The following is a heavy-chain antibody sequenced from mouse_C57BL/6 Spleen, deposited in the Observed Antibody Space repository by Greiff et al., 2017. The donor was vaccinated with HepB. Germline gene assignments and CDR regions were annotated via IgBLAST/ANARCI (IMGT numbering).Heavy chain of an antibody. Sequence: QVQLKESGPGILQSSQTLSLTCSFSGFSLSTSGMGVSWIRQPSGKGLEWLAHIYWDDDKRYHPSLKSRLTISKDTSRNQVFLKSTSVDTADTATYYCARRGYDYDGGFFDYWGQGTTLTVSS. CDR2: IYWDDDK. V-gene: IGHV8-12*01. CDR3: ARRGYDYDGGFFDY. J-gene: IGHJ2*01. D-gene: IGHD2-4*01. CDR1: GFSLSTSGMG.